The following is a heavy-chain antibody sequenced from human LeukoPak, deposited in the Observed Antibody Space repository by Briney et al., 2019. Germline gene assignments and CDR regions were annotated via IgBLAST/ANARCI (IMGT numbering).Heavy chain of an antibody. Sequence: LSGGSLRLSCAASGFAFSDSSMNWVRQAPGKGLEWLSYISSTGSAIYYADSVKGRFTISRDNSKNTLSLQMNSLRAEDTAVYYCAKDLIRRMALLIDYWGQGTLVTVSS. CDR2: ISSTGSAI. D-gene: IGHD5-24*01. V-gene: IGHV3-48*01. J-gene: IGHJ4*02. CDR3: AKDLIRRMALLIDY. CDR1: GFAFSDSS.